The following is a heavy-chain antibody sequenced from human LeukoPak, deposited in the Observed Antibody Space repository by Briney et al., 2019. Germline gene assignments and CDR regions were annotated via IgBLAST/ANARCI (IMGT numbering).Heavy chain of an antibody. J-gene: IGHJ4*02. CDR2: ISSSSSTI. D-gene: IGHD1-26*01. CDR3: ARGGKWELPNIDY. V-gene: IGHV3-48*02. CDR1: GFTFSSYS. Sequence: GSLRLSXAASGFTFSSYSMNWVREAPGKGLEWVSYISSSSSTIYYADSVKGRFTISRDNAKNSLYLQMNSLRDEDTAVYYCARGGKWELPNIDYWGQGTLVTVSS.